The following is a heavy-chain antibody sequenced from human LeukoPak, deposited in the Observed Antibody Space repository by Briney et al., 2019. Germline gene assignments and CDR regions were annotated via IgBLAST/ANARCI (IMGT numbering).Heavy chain of an antibody. CDR1: GFTFSSYA. CDR3: ARTALRFLEWLSDY. CDR2: ISSNGGST. Sequence: PGGSLRLSCAASGFTFSSYAMHWVRQAPGKGLEYVSAISSNGGSTYYANSVKGRFTISRDNSKNTLYLQMGSLRAEDMAVYYCARTALRFLEWLSDYWGQGTLVTVSS. D-gene: IGHD3-3*01. J-gene: IGHJ4*02. V-gene: IGHV3-64*01.